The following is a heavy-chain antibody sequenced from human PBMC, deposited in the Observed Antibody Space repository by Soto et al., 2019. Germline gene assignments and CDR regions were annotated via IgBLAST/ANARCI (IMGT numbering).Heavy chain of an antibody. CDR1: GGSFSGYY. CDR3: PRGRRTAVTIDY. CDR2: IKHSGST. Sequence: QVQLQQWGAGLLKPSETLSLTCAVYGGSFSGYYWSWIRQPPGKGLEWIGEIKHSGSTNYNPSLQSRVTISVDTSTTQFSLKLSSVTAADTAVYSWPRGRRTAVTIDYWGQGTLVTVSS. J-gene: IGHJ4*02. D-gene: IGHD4-17*01. V-gene: IGHV4-34*01.